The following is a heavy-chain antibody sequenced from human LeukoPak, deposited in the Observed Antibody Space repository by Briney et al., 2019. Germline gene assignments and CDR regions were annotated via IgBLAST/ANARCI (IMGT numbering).Heavy chain of an antibody. D-gene: IGHD6-6*01. J-gene: IGHJ5*02. V-gene: IGHV1-2*02. CDR1: GYTFTGYY. CDR2: INPNSGGT. Sequence: GASVKVSCKASGYTFTGYYMHWVRQAPGQGFEWMGWINPNSGGTSYAQKFQGRVTMTRDTSISTVYMELSRLRSDDTAVYYCARLKSTISSGWFDPWGQGTLVTVSS. CDR3: ARLKSTISSGWFDP.